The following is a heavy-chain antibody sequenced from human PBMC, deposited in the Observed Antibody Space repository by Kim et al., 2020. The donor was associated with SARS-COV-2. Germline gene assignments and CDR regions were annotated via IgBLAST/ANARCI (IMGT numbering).Heavy chain of an antibody. Sequence: QKCQGRVTITRDTSASTAYMELSSLRSEDTAVYYCASSGSPYDSSGYFDYWGQGTLVTVSS. J-gene: IGHJ4*02. D-gene: IGHD3-22*01. CDR3: ASSGSPYDSSGYFDY. V-gene: IGHV1-3*01.